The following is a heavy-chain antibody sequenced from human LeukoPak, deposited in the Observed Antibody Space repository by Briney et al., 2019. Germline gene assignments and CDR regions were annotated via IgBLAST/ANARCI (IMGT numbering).Heavy chain of an antibody. V-gene: IGHV4-59*12. CDR3: ATPPTMVRGVIHDT. J-gene: IGHJ4*02. D-gene: IGHD3-10*01. Sequence: SETLSLTCTVSGGSISSYYWSWIRQPPGKGLEWIGYIYYSGSTNYKPSLKSRVTISVDTSKNQFSLKLSSVTAADTAVYYCATPPTMVRGVIHDTWGQGTLVSVSS. CDR2: IYYSGST. CDR1: GGSISSYY.